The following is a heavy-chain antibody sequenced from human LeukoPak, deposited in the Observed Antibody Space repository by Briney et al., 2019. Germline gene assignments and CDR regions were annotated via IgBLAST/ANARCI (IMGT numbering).Heavy chain of an antibody. Sequence: KASETLSLTCTVSGGSISYDSGSYYWAWIRQPPGKELEWIASVYYDGVTYYNPSLRSRVTISVGTSKKQFSLKLSSVTAADTAVYYCATHGPSGSYFAFDYWGLGTLVTVSS. J-gene: IGHJ4*02. D-gene: IGHD3-10*01. V-gene: IGHV4-39*07. CDR2: VYYDGVT. CDR1: GGSISYDSGSYY. CDR3: ATHGPSGSYFAFDY.